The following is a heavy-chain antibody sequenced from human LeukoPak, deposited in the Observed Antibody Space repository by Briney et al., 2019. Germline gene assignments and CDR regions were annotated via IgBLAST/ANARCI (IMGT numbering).Heavy chain of an antibody. CDR2: INHSGSI. V-gene: IGHV4-34*01. J-gene: IGHJ6*02. CDR1: GGSFSGYY. D-gene: IGHD3-3*01. CDR3: ARLRFWSGYRYYGMDV. Sequence: SETLSLTCAVYGGSFSGYYWSWIRQPPGKGLEWIGEINHSGSINYNPSLKGRVTISVDTSKNQFSLKLSSVTAADTAVYYCARLRFWSGYRYYGMDVWGQGTTVTVSS.